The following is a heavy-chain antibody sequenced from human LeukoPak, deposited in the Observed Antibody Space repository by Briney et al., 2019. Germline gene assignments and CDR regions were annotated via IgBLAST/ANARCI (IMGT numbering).Heavy chain of an antibody. V-gene: IGHV3-15*01. Sequence: GGSLRLSCAASGFTFSNAWMSWVRQAPGKGLEWVGRIKSKTGGGTTDYAAAVKGRFTISRDDSKNTLYLQMNSLKTEDTAVYYCTTGITMVRGVIHLIDYWGQGTLVTVSS. CDR3: TTGITMVRGVIHLIDY. D-gene: IGHD3-10*01. CDR2: IKSKTGGGTT. CDR1: GFTFSNAW. J-gene: IGHJ4*02.